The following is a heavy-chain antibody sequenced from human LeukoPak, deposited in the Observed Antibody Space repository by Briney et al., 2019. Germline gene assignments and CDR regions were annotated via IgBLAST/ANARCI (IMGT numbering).Heavy chain of an antibody. CDR2: ISGSGGST. J-gene: IGHJ4*02. V-gene: IGHV3-23*01. Sequence: GGSLRLSCAASGFTFSSYAMGWVRQAPGKGLEWVSAISGSGGSTYYADSVKGRFTISRDNSKNTLYLQMNSLRAEDTAVYYCAKSEPGYDSSGYYFNKLDYWGQGTLVTVSS. CDR1: GFTFSSYA. D-gene: IGHD3-22*01. CDR3: AKSEPGYDSSGYYFNKLDY.